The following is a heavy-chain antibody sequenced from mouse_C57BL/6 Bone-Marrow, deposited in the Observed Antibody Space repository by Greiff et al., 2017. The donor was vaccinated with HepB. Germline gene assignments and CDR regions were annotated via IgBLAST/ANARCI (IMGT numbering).Heavy chain of an antibody. CDR2: ISYDGSN. V-gene: IGHV3-6*01. CDR1: GYSITSGYY. J-gene: IGHJ4*01. CDR3: ARDPGTDAMDY. D-gene: IGHD3-3*01. Sequence: VQLKESGPGLVKPSQSLSLTCSVTGYSITSGYYWNWIRQFPGNKLEWMGYISYDGSNNYNPSLKNRISITRDTSKNQFFLKLNSVTTEDTATYYCARDPGTDAMDYWGQGTSVTVSS.